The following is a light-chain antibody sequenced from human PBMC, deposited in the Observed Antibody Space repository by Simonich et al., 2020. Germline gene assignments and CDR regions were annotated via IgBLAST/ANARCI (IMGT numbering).Light chain of an antibody. CDR1: SSNIGRNY. Sequence: QSVLTQPPSASVTPGQWVTLSCSGSSSNIGRNYVYWYQQLPGTAPQLLIYRNNHRPSGVPDRFSGSKSGTSAALAIRGLRSEDEADYYCAAWDDSLSGWVFGGGTKLTVL. CDR2: RNN. CDR3: AAWDDSLSGWV. V-gene: IGLV1-47*01. J-gene: IGLJ3*02.